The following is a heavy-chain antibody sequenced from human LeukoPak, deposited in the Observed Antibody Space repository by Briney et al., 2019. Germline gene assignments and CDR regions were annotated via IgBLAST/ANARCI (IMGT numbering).Heavy chain of an antibody. CDR3: ARSPPHSSSWETNWYFDL. Sequence: ASVKVSCKASGYTFTSYGISWVRQAPGQGLEWMGGIIPIFGTANYAQKFQGRVTITADKSTSTAYMELSSLRSEDTAVYYCARSPPHSSSWETNWYFDLWGRGTLVTVSS. CDR2: IIPIFGTA. J-gene: IGHJ2*01. D-gene: IGHD6-13*01. CDR1: GYTFTSYG. V-gene: IGHV1-69*06.